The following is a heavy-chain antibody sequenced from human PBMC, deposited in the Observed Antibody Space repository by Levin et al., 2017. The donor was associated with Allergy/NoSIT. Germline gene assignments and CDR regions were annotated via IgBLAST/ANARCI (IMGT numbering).Heavy chain of an antibody. V-gene: IGHV3-49*04. CDR1: GFTFGDYA. Sequence: GESLKISCTTSGFTFGDYAMSWVRQAPGKGLEWVGFIRSKAYGGTTGYAASVRGRFTISRDDSKSIAYLQMSSLKTEDTAVYYCTRRPRDLSFDYWGQGTLVTVSS. CDR3: TRRPRDLSFDY. J-gene: IGHJ4*02. D-gene: IGHD2-21*01. CDR2: IRSKAYGGTT.